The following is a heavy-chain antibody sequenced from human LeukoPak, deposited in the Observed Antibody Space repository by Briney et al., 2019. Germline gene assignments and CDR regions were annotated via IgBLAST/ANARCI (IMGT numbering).Heavy chain of an antibody. CDR1: GFTFSSYS. J-gene: IGHJ4*02. V-gene: IGHV3-21*01. CDR3: ARDGGDGYSHFDY. Sequence: GGSLRLSCAASGFTFSSYSMNWVRQAPGKGLEWVSSISSSSSYIYYADSVKGRFTISRDNAKNSLYLQMNSLRAEDTAVYYCARDGGDGYSHFDYWGQGTLVTVSS. D-gene: IGHD5-24*01. CDR2: ISSSSSYI.